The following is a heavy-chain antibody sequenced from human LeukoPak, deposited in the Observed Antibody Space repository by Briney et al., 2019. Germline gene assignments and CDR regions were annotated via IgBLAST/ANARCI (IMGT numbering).Heavy chain of an antibody. V-gene: IGHV4-61*02. Sequence: PSETLSLTCTVSGGSISSGSYYWSWIRQPAGKGLEWIGRIYTSGSTNYNPPLKSRVTISVDTSKNQFSLKLSSVTAADTAVYYCARDRGGSNGWYGFDYWGQGTLVTVSS. CDR3: ARDRGGSNGWYGFDY. CDR2: IYTSGST. J-gene: IGHJ4*02. D-gene: IGHD6-19*01. CDR1: GGSISSGSYY.